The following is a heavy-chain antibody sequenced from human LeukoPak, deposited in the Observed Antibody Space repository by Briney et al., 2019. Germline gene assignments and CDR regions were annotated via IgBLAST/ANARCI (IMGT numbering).Heavy chain of an antibody. Sequence: PGGSLRLSCAASGFTVSSNYMSWVRQAPGKGLEWVSTINSGRGDRTYYADSVKGRFTISRDNSKNTLYLQMNSLRAEDTAVYSCAKGLGQWLVMFDSWGQGTLVTVSS. CDR3: AKGLGQWLVMFDS. CDR2: INSGRGDRT. J-gene: IGHJ4*02. CDR1: GFTVSSNY. V-gene: IGHV3-66*02. D-gene: IGHD6-19*01.